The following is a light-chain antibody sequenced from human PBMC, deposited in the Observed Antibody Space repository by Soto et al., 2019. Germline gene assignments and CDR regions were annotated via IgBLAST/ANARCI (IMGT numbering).Light chain of an antibody. CDR1: QSITHW. CDR2: DAS. CDR3: QQYNNFPWT. V-gene: IGKV1-5*01. J-gene: IGKJ1*01. Sequence: GVTVTITCRAGQSITHWLAWYQQKPGRAPNLLIYDASNLEDGVPSRFSGSGSGTEFTLTISSLQPDDFATYYCQQYNNFPWTFGQGTRLDVK.